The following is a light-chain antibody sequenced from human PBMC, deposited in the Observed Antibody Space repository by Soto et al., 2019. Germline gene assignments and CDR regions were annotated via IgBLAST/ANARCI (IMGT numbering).Light chain of an antibody. CDR1: SSNIGAGYD. V-gene: IGLV1-40*01. CDR2: GNS. Sequence: QSALTQPPSVSGAPGQRVTISCTGSSSNIGAGYDVHWYQQLPGTAPKLLIYGNSNRPSGVPDRFSGSKSGTSASLAITRLQAEDEADYYCQSYDSSLSGFVVFGGGTKLTVL. J-gene: IGLJ2*01. CDR3: QSYDSSLSGFVV.